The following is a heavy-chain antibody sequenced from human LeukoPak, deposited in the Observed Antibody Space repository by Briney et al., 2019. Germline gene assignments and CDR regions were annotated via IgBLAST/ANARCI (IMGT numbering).Heavy chain of an antibody. V-gene: IGHV4-34*01. CDR1: GGSFSGYY. Sequence: SETLSLTCAVYGGSFSGYYWSWIRQPPGKGLEWIGEINHSGSTNYNPSLKSRVTISVDTSKNQFSLKLSCVTAADTAVYYCARGSPGVVVPAAIHYWGQGTLVTVSS. D-gene: IGHD2-2*02. J-gene: IGHJ4*02. CDR3: ARGSPGVVVPAAIHY. CDR2: INHSGST.